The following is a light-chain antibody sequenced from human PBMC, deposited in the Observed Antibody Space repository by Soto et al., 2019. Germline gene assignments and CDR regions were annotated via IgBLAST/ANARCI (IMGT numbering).Light chain of an antibody. CDR2: GAS. Sequence: IVITQSTAPLSMSPGETATLYFRSSQSVRGDLVWYQQKPGQAPRLLIYGASSRATGIPDRFSGSGSGTDFTLTISRLEPEDFAVYYRQQYGSSGTFGQGTKVDIK. CDR1: QSVRGD. V-gene: IGKV3-20*01. CDR3: QQYGSSGT. J-gene: IGKJ1*01.